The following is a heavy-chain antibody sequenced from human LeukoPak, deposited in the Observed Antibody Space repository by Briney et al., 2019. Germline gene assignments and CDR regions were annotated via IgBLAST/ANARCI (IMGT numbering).Heavy chain of an antibody. J-gene: IGHJ4*02. CDR3: ARRRGYSSSWYFDY. V-gene: IGHV4-39*01. D-gene: IGHD6-13*01. CDR2: IYYSGST. Sequence: RPSETLSLTCTASGGSISSSSYYWGWIRQPPGKGLEWIGSIYYSGSTYYNPSLKSRVTISVDTSKNQFSLKLSSVTAADTAVYYCARRRGYSSSWYFDYWGQGTLVTVSS. CDR1: GGSISSSSYY.